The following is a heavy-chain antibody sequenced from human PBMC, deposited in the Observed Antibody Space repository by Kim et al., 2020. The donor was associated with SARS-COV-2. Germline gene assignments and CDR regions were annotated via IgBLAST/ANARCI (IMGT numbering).Heavy chain of an antibody. J-gene: IGHJ3*02. Sequence: ASVKVSCKASGYTFTSYAMHWVRQAPGQRLEWMGWINAGNGNTKYSQKFQGRVTITRDTSASTAYMELSSLRSEDTAVYYCARDRSWYAPDDAFDIWGQGTMVTVSS. CDR3: ARDRSWYAPDDAFDI. D-gene: IGHD6-13*01. CDR2: INAGNGNT. CDR1: GYTFTSYA. V-gene: IGHV1-3*01.